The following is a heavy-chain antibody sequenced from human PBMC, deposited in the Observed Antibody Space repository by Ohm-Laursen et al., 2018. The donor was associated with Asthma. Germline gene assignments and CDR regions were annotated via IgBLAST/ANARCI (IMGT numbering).Heavy chain of an antibody. J-gene: IGHJ4*02. D-gene: IGHD3-10*02. CDR1: GFTFSSSY. V-gene: IGHV3-48*01. CDR3: ARVVPGVAIDY. CDR2: ITPSSSPI. Sequence: SLRLSCAASGFTFSSSYMVWVRQVPGKGLDCLSYITPSSSPIHYSDSVKGRFTISRENAKNSLYLQMNSLRAEDTAVYYCARVVPGVAIDYWGQGTLDTVSS.